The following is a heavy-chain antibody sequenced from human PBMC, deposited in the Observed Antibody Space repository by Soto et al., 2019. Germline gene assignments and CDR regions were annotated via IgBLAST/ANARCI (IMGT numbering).Heavy chain of an antibody. V-gene: IGHV2-70*04. CDR1: GFSLSTSGMR. Sequence: SGPTLVNPTQTLTLTCTFSGFSLSTSGMRVSWIRQPPGKALEWLARIDWDDDKFYSTSLKTRLTISKDTSKNQVVLTMTNMDPVDKATYYCARTYYSTYYYDSSGYYLDYFDYWGQGTLVTAPQ. D-gene: IGHD3-22*01. J-gene: IGHJ4*02. CDR3: ARTYYSTYYYDSSGYYLDYFDY. CDR2: IDWDDDK.